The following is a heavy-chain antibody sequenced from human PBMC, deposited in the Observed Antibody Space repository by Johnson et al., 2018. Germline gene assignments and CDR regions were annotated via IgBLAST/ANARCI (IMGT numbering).Heavy chain of an antibody. CDR2: VYHRGDT. Sequence: QVQLQESGPGLVKPSGTLSLTCTVSGDSIRRSNWWSWVRQSPRKGLEWIGEVYHRGDTNYNPSLKSRVAISVDTSKNQFSLKLSSVTAADTAVYYCASGGTYYDYYYMDVWGKGTTVTVSS. D-gene: IGHD3-16*01. CDR1: GDSIRRSNW. CDR3: ASGGTYYDYYYMDV. V-gene: IGHV4-4*02. J-gene: IGHJ6*03.